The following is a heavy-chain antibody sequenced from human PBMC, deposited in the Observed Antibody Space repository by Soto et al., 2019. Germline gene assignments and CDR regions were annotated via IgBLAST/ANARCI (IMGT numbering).Heavy chain of an antibody. CDR2: INHSGST. D-gene: IGHD3-3*01. CDR3: ARGLNLPPRNYDFWSGYFHYFDY. J-gene: IGHJ4*02. V-gene: IGHV4-34*01. Sequence: SETLSLTCAVYGGSFSGYYWSWIRQPPGKGLEWIGEINHSGSTNYNPSLKSRVTISVDTSKNQFSLKLSSVTAADTAVYYCARGLNLPPRNYDFWSGYFHYFDYWGQGTLVTVSS. CDR1: GGSFSGYY.